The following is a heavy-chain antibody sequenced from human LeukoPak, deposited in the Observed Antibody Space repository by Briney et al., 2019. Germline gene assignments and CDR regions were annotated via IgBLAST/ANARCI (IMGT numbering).Heavy chain of an antibody. CDR3: ARGGFGAIWFGELLSWFDP. CDR2: IYYSGST. D-gene: IGHD3-10*01. Sequence: PSETLSLTCTVSGGSISSYYWSWIRQPPGKGLEWIGYIYYSGSTNYNPSLKSRVTISVDTSKNQFSLKLSSVTAADTAVYYCARGGFGAIWFGELLSWFDPWGQGTLVTVSS. CDR1: GGSISSYY. J-gene: IGHJ5*02. V-gene: IGHV4-59*01.